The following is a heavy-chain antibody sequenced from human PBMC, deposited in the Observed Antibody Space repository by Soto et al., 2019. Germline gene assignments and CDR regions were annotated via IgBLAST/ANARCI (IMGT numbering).Heavy chain of an antibody. CDR2: GYYSGST. Sequence: SETLSLTCTVSGGSISSYYWSWIRQPPGKGLEWIGYGYYSGSTNYNPSLKSRVTISVDTSKNQFSLKLSSVTAAETAVYYCARGAGDSTTPFDYWGQGTLVTVSS. J-gene: IGHJ4*02. D-gene: IGHD2-15*01. CDR1: GGSISSYY. CDR3: ARGAGDSTTPFDY. V-gene: IGHV4-59*01.